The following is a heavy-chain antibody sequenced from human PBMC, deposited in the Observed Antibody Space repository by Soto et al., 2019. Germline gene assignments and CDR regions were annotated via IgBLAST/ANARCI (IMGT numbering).Heavy chain of an antibody. Sequence: PGGSLRLSCAASGFTFSSYAMHWVRQAPGKGLEWVAVISYDGSNKYCADSVKGRFTISRDNSKNTLYLQMNSLRAEDTAVYYCARFLTWELLGYFDYWGQGTLVTVSS. D-gene: IGHD1-26*01. J-gene: IGHJ4*02. CDR2: ISYDGSNK. CDR1: GFTFSSYA. CDR3: ARFLTWELLGYFDY. V-gene: IGHV3-30-3*01.